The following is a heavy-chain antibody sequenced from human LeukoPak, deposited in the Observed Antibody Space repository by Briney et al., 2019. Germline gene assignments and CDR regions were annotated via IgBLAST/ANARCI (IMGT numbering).Heavy chain of an antibody. CDR1: GFTFSSYS. Sequence: VGSLRLSCAASGFTFSSYSMNWVRQAPGKGLEWVSYISSSSSTIYYADSVKGRFTISRDNAKNSLYLQMNSLRAEDTAVYYCARVIAVAGESYYYYGMDVWGQGTTVTVSS. D-gene: IGHD6-19*01. J-gene: IGHJ6*02. CDR2: ISSSSSTI. V-gene: IGHV3-48*01. CDR3: ARVIAVAGESYYYYGMDV.